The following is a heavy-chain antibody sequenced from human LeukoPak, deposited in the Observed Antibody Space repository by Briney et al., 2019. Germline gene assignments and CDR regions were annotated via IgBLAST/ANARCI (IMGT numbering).Heavy chain of an antibody. J-gene: IGHJ4*02. CDR1: GGSITSDYYY. V-gene: IGHV4-61*02. CDR2: IYTSGST. CDR3: ARDGDDSLDY. Sequence: SETLSLTCTVSGGSITSDYYYWSWIRQPAGKGLEWIGRIYTSGSTNYNPSLKSRVTISVDTSKNQFSLKLSSVTAADTAVYYCARDGDDSLDYWGQGTLVTVSS. D-gene: IGHD5-24*01.